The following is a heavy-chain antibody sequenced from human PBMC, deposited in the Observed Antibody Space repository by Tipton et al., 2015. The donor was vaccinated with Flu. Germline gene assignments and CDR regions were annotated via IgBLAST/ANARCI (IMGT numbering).Heavy chain of an antibody. CDR3: AKDPGDSSGYTAGAFDI. CDR1: GFTFSSYA. V-gene: IGHV3-23*01. CDR2: ISGSGGST. Sequence: SLRLSCAASGFTFSSYAMSWVRQAPGKGLEWVSAISGSGGSTYYAESVKGRFTISRDNSKNTLYLQMNSLRAEDTAVYYCAKDPGDSSGYTAGAFDIWGQGTMAAVSS. D-gene: IGHD3-22*01. J-gene: IGHJ3*02.